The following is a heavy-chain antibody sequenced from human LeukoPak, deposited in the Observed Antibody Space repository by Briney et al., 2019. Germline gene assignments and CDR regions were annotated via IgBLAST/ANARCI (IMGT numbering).Heavy chain of an antibody. D-gene: IGHD2-15*01. V-gene: IGHV3-33*08. J-gene: IGHJ4*02. Sequence: PGGSLRLSCVVSGFTVSNNYMKWVRQAPGKGLEWVAVIWYDGSIKYYADSVKGRFTISRDNSENTLYLQMNSLRAEDTAVYYCARLEEGSRGSPIDYWGQGTLVTVSS. CDR3: ARLEEGSRGSPIDY. CDR1: GFTVSNNY. CDR2: IWYDGSIK.